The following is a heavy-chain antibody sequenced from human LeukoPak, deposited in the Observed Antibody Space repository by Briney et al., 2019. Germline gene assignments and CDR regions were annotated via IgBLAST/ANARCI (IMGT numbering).Heavy chain of an antibody. V-gene: IGHV1-8*01. J-gene: IGHJ6*02. Sequence: ASVKVSCKASGYTFTSYDINWVRQATGQGLEWMGWMNPNSGNTGYAQKFQGRVTMTRNTSISTAYMELSSLRSEDTAVYYCARVPVGATIYYYYYYGMDVWGQGTTVTVSS. CDR1: GYTFTSYD. CDR3: ARVPVGATIYYYYYYGMDV. CDR2: MNPNSGNT. D-gene: IGHD1-26*01.